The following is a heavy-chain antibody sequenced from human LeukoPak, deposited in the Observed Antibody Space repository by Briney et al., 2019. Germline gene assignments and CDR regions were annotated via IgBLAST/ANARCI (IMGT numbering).Heavy chain of an antibody. J-gene: IGHJ4*02. CDR3: ARGAQLTDY. CDR2: IGPDGGTT. CDR1: GFTFYTYG. D-gene: IGHD6-13*01. Sequence: PSGTLRLSCAASGFTFYTYGMHWVRQAPGKERVDVSGIGPDGGTTYYTNSVKGRFTISRDNSKSMVYLQMGSLTADDMAVYYCARGAQLTDYWGQGTLVTVSS. V-gene: IGHV3-64*01.